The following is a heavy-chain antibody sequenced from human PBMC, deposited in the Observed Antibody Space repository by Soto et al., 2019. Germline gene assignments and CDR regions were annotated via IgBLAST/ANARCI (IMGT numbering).Heavy chain of an antibody. CDR3: AREGRGKKAGYNGLVSLGY. Sequence: QVQLVQSGAEVKTPGSSLKVSCKVSGSRFSNYVISWVRQAPGHGLEWLGRLIPIFNSTKYAQSFQGRVTITADKSTSTASLELSSLRSVDTAVYYCAREGRGKKAGYNGLVSLGYWGQGTLVTVSS. V-gene: IGHV1-69*06. CDR1: GSRFSNYV. D-gene: IGHD2-2*02. CDR2: LIPIFNST. J-gene: IGHJ4*02.